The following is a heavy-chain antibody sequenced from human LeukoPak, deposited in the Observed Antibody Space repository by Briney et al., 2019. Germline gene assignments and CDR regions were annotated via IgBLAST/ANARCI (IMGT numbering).Heavy chain of an antibody. J-gene: IGHJ4*02. D-gene: IGHD5-12*01. CDR3: ASDVDIVATSKGASLPVTDY. V-gene: IGHV3-74*01. CDR1: GFTFSSYW. CDR2: INSDGSST. Sequence: PGGSLRLSCAASGFTFSSYWMHWVRLAPGKGLVWVSRINSDGSSTSYADSVKGLFTISRDNAKNTLYLQMNSLRAEDTAVYYCASDVDIVATSKGASLPVTDYWGQGTLVTVSS.